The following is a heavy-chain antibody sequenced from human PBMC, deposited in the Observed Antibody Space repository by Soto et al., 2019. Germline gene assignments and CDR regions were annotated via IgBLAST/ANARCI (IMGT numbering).Heavy chain of an antibody. J-gene: IGHJ6*02. CDR3: AREANKGRGDYYYYGMDV. Sequence: QVQLVQSGAEVKKPGSSVKVSCKASGGTFSSYAISWVRQAPGQGLEWMGGIIPIFGTANYAQKFQGRVTITADETTSTAYMELSSLRSEDTAVYYCAREANKGRGDYYYYGMDVWGQGTTVTVSS. CDR1: GGTFSSYA. V-gene: IGHV1-69*01. D-gene: IGHD3-10*01. CDR2: IIPIFGTA.